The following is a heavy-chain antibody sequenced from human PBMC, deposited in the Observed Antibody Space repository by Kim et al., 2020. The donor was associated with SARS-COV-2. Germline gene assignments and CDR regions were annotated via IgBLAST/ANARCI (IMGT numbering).Heavy chain of an antibody. D-gene: IGHD2-2*01. Sequence: GGSLRLSCAASGFTFSSYAMNWVRQAPGKGLEWVSAISCVGSTTYYADSVKGRFTISRDNSKNTLYLQMNSLRAEDTAVYYCARGYIIVVVFAVLAFYY. J-gene: IGHJ6*01. V-gene: IGHV3-23*01. CDR2: ISCVGSTT. CDR3: ARGYIIVVVFAVLAFYY. CDR1: GFTFSSYA.